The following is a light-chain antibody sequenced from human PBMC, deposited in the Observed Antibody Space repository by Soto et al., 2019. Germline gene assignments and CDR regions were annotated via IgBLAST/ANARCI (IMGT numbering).Light chain of an antibody. J-gene: IGLJ2*01. CDR2: EVT. Sequence: QSVLTQPASVSGSPGQSITISCTGTSSDIGGYNYVSWYQQYPGKAPNLIIYEVTNRPSGISYRFSGSKSGNTASLTISGLQVEDEADYYCSSFRSGGTRVLFDGGTKLTVL. V-gene: IGLV2-14*01. CDR3: SSFRSGGTRVL. CDR1: SSDIGGYNY.